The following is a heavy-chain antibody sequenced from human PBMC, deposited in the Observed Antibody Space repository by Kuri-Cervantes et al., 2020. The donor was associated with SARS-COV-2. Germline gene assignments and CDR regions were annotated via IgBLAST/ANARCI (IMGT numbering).Heavy chain of an antibody. Sequence: GESLKISCAASGFTFSSYAMSWVRQAPGKGLEWVSAISGSGGSTYYADSVKGRFTISRDNSKNTLYLQMNSLRAEDTAVYYCARVPIAAPDYWGQGTLVTVSS. CDR1: GFTFSSYA. D-gene: IGHD6-6*01. CDR3: ARVPIAAPDY. V-gene: IGHV3-23*01. CDR2: ISGSGGST. J-gene: IGHJ4*02.